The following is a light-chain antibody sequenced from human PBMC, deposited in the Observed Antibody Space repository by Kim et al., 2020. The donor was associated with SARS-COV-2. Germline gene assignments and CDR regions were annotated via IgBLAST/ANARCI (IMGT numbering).Light chain of an antibody. V-gene: IGLV1-40*01. CDR2: GNS. CDR1: SSNIGAGYD. J-gene: IGLJ3*02. CDR3: QSYDSSLSGWV. Sequence: QRVTISCTGSSSNIGAGYDVHWYQQLPGTAPKLLIYGNSNRPSGVPERFSGSKSGTSASLAITGLQAEDEADYYCQSYDSSLSGWVFGGGTQLTVL.